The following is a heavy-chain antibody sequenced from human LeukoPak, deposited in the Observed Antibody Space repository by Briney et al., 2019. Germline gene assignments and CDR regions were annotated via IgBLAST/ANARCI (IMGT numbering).Heavy chain of an antibody. Sequence: GGSLRLSCAASGFTFSSYGMHWVRQAPGKGLEWVAVISYDGSNKYYADSVKGRFTISRDNAKNSLYLQMNSLRAEDTAVYYCARDGQGYFQHWGQGTLVTISS. V-gene: IGHV3-30*03. CDR1: GFTFSSYG. CDR2: ISYDGSNK. J-gene: IGHJ1*01. CDR3: ARDGQGYFQH.